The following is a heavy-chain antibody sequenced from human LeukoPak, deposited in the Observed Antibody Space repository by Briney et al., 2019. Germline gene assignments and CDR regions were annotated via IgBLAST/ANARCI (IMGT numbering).Heavy chain of an antibody. CDR1: GGSMSSSSYY. V-gene: IGHV4-39*07. CDR3: ARDLGLWSLDGAFDI. J-gene: IGHJ3*02. D-gene: IGHD4/OR15-4a*01. Sequence: SETLSLTCTVSGGSMSSSSYYWGWIRQAPGTGLEWIGSIYYSGTTYHNPSLKSRVTISVDKSKNQFSLKLSSVTAADTAVYYCARDLGLWSLDGAFDIWGQGTVVTVSS. CDR2: IYYSGTT.